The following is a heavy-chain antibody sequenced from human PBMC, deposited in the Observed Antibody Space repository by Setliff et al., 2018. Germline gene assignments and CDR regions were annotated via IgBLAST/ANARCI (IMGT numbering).Heavy chain of an antibody. D-gene: IGHD4-17*01. J-gene: IGHJ2*01. CDR3: VRAPPALHGEYGYFDL. Sequence: SVKVSCKASGGTFGLSAISWVRQAPGQGLEWVGGMLPLHGTRNHAPKLQGRVSITADESKTTVFMELSSLTSEDTAIYFCVRAPPALHGEYGYFDLWGRGTLVTVSS. V-gene: IGHV1-69*13. CDR2: MLPLHGTR. CDR1: GGTFGLSA.